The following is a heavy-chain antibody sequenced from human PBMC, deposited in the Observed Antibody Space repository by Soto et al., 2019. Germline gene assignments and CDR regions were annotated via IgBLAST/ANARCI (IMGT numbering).Heavy chain of an antibody. V-gene: IGHV1-18*01. D-gene: IGHD3-10*01. CDR3: ARVTTGSGSYLSY. CDR1: GYTFTSYG. CDR2: ISPYNGNT. J-gene: IGHJ4*02. Sequence: ASVKVSCKASGYTFTSYGISWVRQAPGQGLEWMGWISPYNGNTYCAQNLQGRVTMTTDTSTSTAYMEVRSLRSDDTAVYYCARVTTGSGSYLSYWGQGTLVTVSS.